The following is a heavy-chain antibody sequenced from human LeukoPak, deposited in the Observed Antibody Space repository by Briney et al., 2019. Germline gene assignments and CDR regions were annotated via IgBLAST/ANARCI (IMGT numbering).Heavy chain of an antibody. J-gene: IGHJ3*02. CDR3: ARTGTTPPAYAFDI. Sequence: SETLSLTCTVSGGSISSSSYCWGWIRQPPGKGLGWIGSIYYSGSTYYNPSLKSRVTISVDTSKNQFSLKLSSVTAADTAVYYCARTGTTPPAYAFDIWGQGTMVTVSS. V-gene: IGHV4-39*07. CDR1: GGSISSSSYC. CDR2: IYYSGST. D-gene: IGHD1-7*01.